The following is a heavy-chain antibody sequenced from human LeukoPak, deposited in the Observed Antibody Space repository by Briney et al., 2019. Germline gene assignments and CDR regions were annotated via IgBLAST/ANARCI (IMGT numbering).Heavy chain of an antibody. V-gene: IGHV1-2*02. D-gene: IGHD1-1*01. Sequence: ASVKVSCKASGYTFTDYYMHWVRQAPGQGLEWIGWISPDSGRTGFAQKFQGRVTMTRDTSISTAYMELSRLGYDDTAVYYCARDTRSSYLQHYFDYWGQGTLVTVSS. CDR1: GYTFTDYY. J-gene: IGHJ4*02. CDR2: ISPDSGRT. CDR3: ARDTRSSYLQHYFDY.